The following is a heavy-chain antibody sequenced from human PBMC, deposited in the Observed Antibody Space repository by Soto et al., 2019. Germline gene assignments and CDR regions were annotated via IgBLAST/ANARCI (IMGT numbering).Heavy chain of an antibody. V-gene: IGHV3-30*18. J-gene: IGHJ3*02. CDR2: TSYDGTKK. D-gene: IGHD3-3*01. Sequence: QVQLVESGGGVVQPGRSRRLSCAASGFIFSHYGMHWVRQAPGKGLEWVAVTSYDGTKKYYGDSVKGRFTISRDNSMNTLYLQMDSLSAEDTAVYYCAKELGLWSGYLGAFDIWGQGTMVTVS. CDR3: AKELGLWSGYLGAFDI. CDR1: GFIFSHYG.